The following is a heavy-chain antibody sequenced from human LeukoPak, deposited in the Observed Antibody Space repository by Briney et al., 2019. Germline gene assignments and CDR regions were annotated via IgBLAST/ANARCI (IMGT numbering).Heavy chain of an antibody. Sequence: ASVPVSCKASGYSFLSYGITWVRQAPGRGLEWMGWVSPYTTKTNYAQSIQSSVTMTTDTSTSTAYMELRSLRSDDTAVYYCAREGGVGPTAPPDYYSYQMDVWGKGTTVTVSS. CDR1: GYSFLSYG. CDR3: AREGGVGPTAPPDYYSYQMDV. CDR2: VSPYTTKT. D-gene: IGHD1-26*01. J-gene: IGHJ6*03. V-gene: IGHV1-18*01.